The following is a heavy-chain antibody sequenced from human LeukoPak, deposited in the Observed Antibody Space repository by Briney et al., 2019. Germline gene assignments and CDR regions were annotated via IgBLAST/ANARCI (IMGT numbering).Heavy chain of an antibody. J-gene: IGHJ5*02. CDR3: ARGTSILAAAGTGGWFDP. CDR1: GGTFSSYA. CDR2: IIPIFGTA. V-gene: IGHV1-69*13. D-gene: IGHD6-13*01. Sequence: SVKVSCKASGGTFSSYAISWVRQAPGQGPEWMGGIIPIFGTANYAQKFQGRVTITADESTSTAYMELSSLRSEDTAVYYCARGTSILAAAGTGGWFDPWGQGTLVTVSS.